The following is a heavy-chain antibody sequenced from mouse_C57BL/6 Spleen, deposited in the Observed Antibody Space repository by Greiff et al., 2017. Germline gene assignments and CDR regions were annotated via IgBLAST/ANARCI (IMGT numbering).Heavy chain of an antibody. J-gene: IGHJ2*01. V-gene: IGHV14-4*01. CDR1: GFNIKDDY. CDR3: TTGSSNYDFDY. Sequence: VQLQQSGAELVRPGASVKLSCTASGFNIKDDYMHWVKQRPEQGLEWIGWIDPENGDTEYASKFQGKATITADTSSNTAYLQLSSLTSEDTAVYYCTTGSSNYDFDYWGQGTTLTVSS. D-gene: IGHD2-5*01. CDR2: IDPENGDT.